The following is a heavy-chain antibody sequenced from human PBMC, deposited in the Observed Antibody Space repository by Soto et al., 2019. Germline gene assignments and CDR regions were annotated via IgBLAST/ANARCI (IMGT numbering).Heavy chain of an antibody. Sequence: QVQLVESGGGVVQPGRSLRLSCAASGFTFSSYGMHWVRQAPGKGREWVAGIWYDGSNKYYAGSVKGRFTISRDNSKNTLSLQMNDLRAEDTAVDYGARWWGWGACAILGQWTMVTVSS. CDR1: GFTFSSYG. J-gene: IGHJ3*02. CDR3: ARWWGWGACAI. D-gene: IGHD2-15*01. CDR2: IWYDGSNK. V-gene: IGHV3-33*01.